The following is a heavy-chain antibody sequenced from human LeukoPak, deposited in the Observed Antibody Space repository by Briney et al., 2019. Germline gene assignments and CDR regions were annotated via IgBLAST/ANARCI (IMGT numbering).Heavy chain of an antibody. CDR3: SGGYSFDS. CDR1: GFTFSNSW. CDR2: INSDGSST. D-gene: IGHD4-23*01. J-gene: IGHJ4*02. Sequence: QPGGSLRLSCAASGFTFSNSWRQWLRQDPGKGLVWVSRINSDGSSTSYADSVKGRFTSARDNAKNTLYLQMNSLRAEDTAVYYCSGGYSFDSWGQGTLVTVSS. V-gene: IGHV3-74*01.